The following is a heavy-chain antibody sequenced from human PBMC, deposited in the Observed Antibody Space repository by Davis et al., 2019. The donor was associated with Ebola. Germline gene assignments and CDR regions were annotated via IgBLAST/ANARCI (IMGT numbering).Heavy chain of an antibody. CDR3: ARYDSSGYADFDY. Sequence: AASVTVSCKASVYTFPNYYLQWVRQAPGQGLEWMGIINPNGGSTIYAQKFQGRVTMTRDTSTSTVYMELSSLRSEDTAVYYCARYDSSGYADFDYWGQGTLVTVSS. CDR2: INPNGGST. CDR1: VYTFPNYY. V-gene: IGHV1-46*01. D-gene: IGHD3-22*01. J-gene: IGHJ4*02.